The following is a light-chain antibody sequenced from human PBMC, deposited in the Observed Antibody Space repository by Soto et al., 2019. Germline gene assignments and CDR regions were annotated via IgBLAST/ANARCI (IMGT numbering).Light chain of an antibody. V-gene: IGKV1-39*01. J-gene: IGKJ2*01. CDR2: AAS. CDR3: QQSYSTPYT. CDR1: QSISSY. Sequence: DIQMTQSPSSLSASVGDRVTITCRASQSISSYLNWYQLKPGKAPKLLIYAASSLQSGVPSRFSGSGSGTDVTLTISSLQPEDFATYYCQQSYSTPYTFGQGTYLEIK.